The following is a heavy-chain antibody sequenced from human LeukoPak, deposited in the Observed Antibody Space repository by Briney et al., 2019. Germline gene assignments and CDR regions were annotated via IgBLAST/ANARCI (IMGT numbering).Heavy chain of an antibody. J-gene: IGHJ6*03. CDR2: IIPIFGTA. V-gene: IGHV1-69*13. D-gene: IGHD2-15*01. CDR1: GYTFTSYG. Sequence: GASVKVSCKASGYTFTSYGISWVRQAPGQGLEWMGGIIPIFGTANYAQKLQGRVTITADESTSTAYMELSSLRSEDTAVYYCASGGGIGYYYYMDVWGKGTTVTISS. CDR3: ASGGGIGYYYYMDV.